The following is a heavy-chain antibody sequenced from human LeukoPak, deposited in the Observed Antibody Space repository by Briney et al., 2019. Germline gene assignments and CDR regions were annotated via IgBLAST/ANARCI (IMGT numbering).Heavy chain of an antibody. J-gene: IGHJ4*02. V-gene: IGHV1-2*02. CDR1: GYTSTGYY. D-gene: IGHD6-6*01. CDR3: ARVMSIAARPLNY. Sequence: GASVKVSCKASGYTSTGYYMHWVRQAPGQGLEWMGWINPNSGGTNYAQKFQGRVTMTRDTSISTAYMELSRLRSDDTAVYYCARVMSIAARPLNYWGQGTLVTVSS. CDR2: INPNSGGT.